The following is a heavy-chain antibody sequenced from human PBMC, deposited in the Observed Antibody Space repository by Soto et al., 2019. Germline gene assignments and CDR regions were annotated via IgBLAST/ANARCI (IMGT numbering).Heavy chain of an antibody. D-gene: IGHD6-19*01. CDR1: GADINTYS. CDR3: ARDREAGYHFYYGMDV. Sequence: PSETLSLTSSVSGADINTYSWTWIRQPAGKGLEWIGRIYTSASINYNPSLKGRVTLSVDTSTNQVSLRLASVTAADTAIYYCARDREAGYHFYYGMDVWGQGTTVTVSS. V-gene: IGHV4-4*07. CDR2: IYTSASI. J-gene: IGHJ6*02.